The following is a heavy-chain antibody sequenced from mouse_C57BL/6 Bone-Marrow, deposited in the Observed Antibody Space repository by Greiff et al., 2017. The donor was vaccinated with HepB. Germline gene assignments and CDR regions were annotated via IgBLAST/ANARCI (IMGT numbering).Heavy chain of an antibody. D-gene: IGHD1-1*01. CDR2: IYPRSGNT. V-gene: IGHV1-81*01. CDR3: ARRGTTVVRWYFDV. CDR1: GYTFTSYG. J-gene: IGHJ1*03. Sequence: VKLMESGAELARPGASVKLSCKASGYTFTSYGISWVKQRTGQGLEWIGEIYPRSGNTYYNEKFKGKATLTADKSSSTAYMELRSLTSEDSAVYFCARRGTTVVRWYFDVWGTGTAVTVSS.